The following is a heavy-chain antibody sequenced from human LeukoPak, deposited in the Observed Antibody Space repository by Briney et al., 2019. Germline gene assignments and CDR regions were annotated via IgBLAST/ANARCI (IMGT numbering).Heavy chain of an antibody. V-gene: IGHV4-4*07. CDR3: ARDLWKSVYYNYMDV. Sequence: PSETLSLTCTVSGGSISSYYWSWIRQPAGKGLEWIGRIYTSGSTNYNPSLKSRVTMSVDTSKNQFSLKLSSVTAADTAVYYCARDLWKSVYYNYMDVWGKGTTVTVSS. CDR1: GGSISSYY. D-gene: IGHD1-1*01. J-gene: IGHJ6*03. CDR2: IYTSGST.